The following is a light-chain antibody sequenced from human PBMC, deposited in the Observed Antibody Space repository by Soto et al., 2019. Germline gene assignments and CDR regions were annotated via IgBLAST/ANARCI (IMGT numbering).Light chain of an antibody. Sequence: DIQMTQSPSTLSASVGDRVTITCRASQSISSWLAWYQQKPGKAPKLLIYKASSLGSGVPSRFSGSGSGTEFTLTISSLQPDDFATYYCQHGSTFGGGTKVEIK. CDR3: QHGST. CDR2: KAS. CDR1: QSISSW. V-gene: IGKV1-5*03. J-gene: IGKJ4*01.